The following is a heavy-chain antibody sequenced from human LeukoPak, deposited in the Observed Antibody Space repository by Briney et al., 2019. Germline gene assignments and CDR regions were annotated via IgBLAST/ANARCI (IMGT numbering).Heavy chain of an antibody. CDR3: ARGEWQPRFDP. D-gene: IGHD2-8*01. V-gene: IGHV4-39*07. CDR1: GGSISSGGYY. Sequence: ASETLSLTCTVSGGSISSGGYYWSWIRQPPGKGLEWIGEINHSGSTNYNPSLKSRVTISVDTSKNQFSLKLSSVTAADTALYYCARGEWQPRFDPWGQGTLVTVSS. CDR2: INHSGST. J-gene: IGHJ5*02.